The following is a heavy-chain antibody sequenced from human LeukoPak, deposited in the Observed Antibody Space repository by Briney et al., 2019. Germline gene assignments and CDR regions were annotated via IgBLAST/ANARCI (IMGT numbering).Heavy chain of an antibody. CDR3: ARGPSFLEDAGGIDY. CDR1: GGSISSYY. J-gene: IGHJ4*02. Sequence: PSETLSLTCTVSGGSISSYYWSWIRQPPGKGLEWIGYIYYSGSTNYNPSLKSRVTISVDTSKNQFSLKLSSVTAADTALYYCARGPSFLEDAGGIDYWGQGTLVTVSS. D-gene: IGHD3-16*01. V-gene: IGHV4-59*01. CDR2: IYYSGST.